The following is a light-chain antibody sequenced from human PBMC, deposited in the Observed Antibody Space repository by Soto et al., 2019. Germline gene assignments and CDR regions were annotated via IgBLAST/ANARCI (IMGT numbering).Light chain of an antibody. J-gene: IGKJ1*01. V-gene: IGKV1-5*01. CDR2: DAS. CDR3: QQYNSYSPT. CDR1: QSISSW. Sequence: DIQMTQSPSTLSASVGDRVTITCRASQSISSWLAWYQQKPGKAPKLLIYDASSLESGGPSRFSGSGSGTDFPLTISSLQPDDFATYYCQQYNSYSPTFGQGTKVEIK.